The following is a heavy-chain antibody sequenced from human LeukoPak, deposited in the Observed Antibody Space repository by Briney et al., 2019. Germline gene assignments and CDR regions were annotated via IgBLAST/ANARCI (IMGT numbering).Heavy chain of an antibody. D-gene: IGHD3-16*02. J-gene: IGHJ4*02. V-gene: IGHV3-21*01. CDR2: ISSSSSYI. Sequence: GGSLRLSCAASGFTFSHYWMSWVRQAPGKGLEWVSSISSSSSYIYYADSVKGRFTISRDNAKNSLYLQMNSLRAEDTAVYYCARDEAGGYPYDYVWGSYRPYYFDYWGQGTLVTVSS. CDR3: ARDEAGGYPYDYVWGSYRPYYFDY. CDR1: GFTFSHYW.